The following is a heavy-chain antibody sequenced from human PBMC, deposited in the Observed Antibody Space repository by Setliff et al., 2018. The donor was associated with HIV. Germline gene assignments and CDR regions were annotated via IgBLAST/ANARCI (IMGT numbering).Heavy chain of an antibody. CDR2: IYHSGTT. CDR1: GYPISSGYY. V-gene: IGHV4-38-2*02. CDR3: AGRLQFLEFLHGVGGLDV. J-gene: IGHJ6*02. D-gene: IGHD3-3*01. Sequence: SETLSLTCTVSGYPISSGYYWGWIRQPPGKGLEWIGGIYHSGTTYYNPSLKSRVTISVDTSKNQFSLKLSSATAADTAGYYCAGRLQFLEFLHGVGGLDVWGQGTTVTVSS.